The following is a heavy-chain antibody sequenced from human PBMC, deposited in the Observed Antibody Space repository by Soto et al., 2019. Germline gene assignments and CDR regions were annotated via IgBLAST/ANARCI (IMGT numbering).Heavy chain of an antibody. V-gene: IGHV4-34*01. Sequence: SETLSLTCAVYGGSFSGYYWSWIRQPPGKGLEWIGEINHSGSTNYNPSLKSRVTISVDTSKNQFSLKLSSVTAADTAVYYCARGNDYSSGYYPYYYYGMDVWGQGTTVTVSS. CDR2: INHSGST. D-gene: IGHD3-22*01. CDR1: GGSFSGYY. J-gene: IGHJ6*02. CDR3: ARGNDYSSGYYPYYYYGMDV.